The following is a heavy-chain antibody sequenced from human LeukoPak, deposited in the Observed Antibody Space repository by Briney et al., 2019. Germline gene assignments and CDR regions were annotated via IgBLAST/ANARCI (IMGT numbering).Heavy chain of an antibody. D-gene: IGHD3-10*01. CDR1: GAFSSRFY. V-gene: IGHV4-59*13. CDR3: ARIDPLGYFDQ. Sequence: SETLSLTCTVSGAFSSRFYWSWVRQSPGKGLEWIGNIFFSGHSNYNPSLTGRVTISPDTSKSQFSLKMTSVTAADTALYYCARIDPLGYFDQWGQGTLVTVSP. J-gene: IGHJ4*02. CDR2: IFFSGHS.